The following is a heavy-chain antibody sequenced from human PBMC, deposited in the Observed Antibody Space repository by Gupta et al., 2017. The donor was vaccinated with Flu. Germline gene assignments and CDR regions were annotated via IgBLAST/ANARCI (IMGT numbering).Heavy chain of an antibody. CDR3: ARKGGGHCSGGSCYSFDF. J-gene: IGHJ4*02. V-gene: IGHV1-69*01. Sequence: QVQLVQSGAEVKKPGSLVKVSCKASGVTFSTYAINWVRQAPGQGLEWMGGIIPVFGPTNYAQKFQGRVTMTADESTSTAYMEISSLRSEDTAVYYCARKGGGHCSGGSCYSFDFWGQGTLVTVSS. CDR2: IIPVFGPT. D-gene: IGHD2-15*01. CDR1: GVTFSTYA.